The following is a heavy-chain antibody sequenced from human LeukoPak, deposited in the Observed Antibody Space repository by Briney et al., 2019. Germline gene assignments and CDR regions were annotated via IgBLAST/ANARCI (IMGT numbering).Heavy chain of an antibody. D-gene: IGHD2-15*01. CDR2: IYYSGGT. CDR1: GGSISSSSFY. V-gene: IGHV4-39*07. J-gene: IGHJ5*02. Sequence: TSETLSLTCTVSGGSISSSSFYWGWIRQPPGKGLEWIGTIYYSGGTYYNPSLRSRVTISVDTSKNQFSLKLSSVTAADTAAYYCARERWWFDPWGQGTLVTVSS. CDR3: ARERWWFDP.